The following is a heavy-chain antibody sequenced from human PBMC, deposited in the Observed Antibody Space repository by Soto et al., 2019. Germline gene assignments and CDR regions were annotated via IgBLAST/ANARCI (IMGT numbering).Heavy chain of an antibody. D-gene: IGHD3-16*01. CDR1: GYTFTSYG. J-gene: IGHJ4*02. Sequence: ASVKVSCKASGYTFTSYGISWVRQAPGQGLEWMGWISAYNGNTNYAQKLQGRVTMTTDTSTSTAYMELRSLRSDDTAVYYCAGDLSVGGAGSSFDYWGQGTLVTVSS. CDR2: ISAYNGNT. CDR3: AGDLSVGGAGSSFDY. V-gene: IGHV1-18*01.